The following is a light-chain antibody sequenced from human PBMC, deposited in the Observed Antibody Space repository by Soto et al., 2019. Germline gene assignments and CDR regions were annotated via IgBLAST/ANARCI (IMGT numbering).Light chain of an antibody. V-gene: IGKV1-5*03. Sequence: DIQMTQSPSTLSASVGDRVTITCRASQSISYWLAWYQQKPGKAPTVLIYKASTLESGVPSRFRGSGSGTEFTLTINSLQPDDFATYYCQQYNSYSITFGGGPKVEMK. CDR2: KAS. CDR3: QQYNSYSIT. J-gene: IGKJ4*01. CDR1: QSISYW.